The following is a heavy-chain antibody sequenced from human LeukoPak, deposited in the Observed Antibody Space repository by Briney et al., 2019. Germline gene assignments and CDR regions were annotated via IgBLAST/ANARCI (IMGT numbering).Heavy chain of an antibody. V-gene: IGHV4-38-2*01. CDR2: IYHSGST. D-gene: IGHD2-15*01. CDR3: ARVHCSGGSCARGGSWFDP. J-gene: IGHJ5*02. Sequence: SSETLSLTCAVSGYSISSGYYWGWIRQPPGKGLEWIGSIYHSGSTYHSPSLKSRVTISVDTSKNQFSLKLTSVTAADTALYYCARVHCSGGSCARGGSWFDPWGLGTLVTVSS. CDR1: GYSISSGYY.